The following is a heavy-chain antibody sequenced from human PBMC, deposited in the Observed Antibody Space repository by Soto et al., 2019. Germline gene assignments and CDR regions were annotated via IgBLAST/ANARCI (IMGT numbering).Heavy chain of an antibody. CDR1: GFTFSRYG. Sequence: PVGSLRLSCAASGFTFSRYGMNWVRQAPGKGLELVSSISGLSSFIYYADSVKGRFTVSRDNAKNSLFVQMNSLRAEDTAVYYCARDPRFHCSSTSCSTYYYYGMDVWGQGTTVTVSS. D-gene: IGHD2-2*01. CDR2: ISGLSSFI. V-gene: IGHV3-21*06. CDR3: ARDPRFHCSSTSCSTYYYYGMDV. J-gene: IGHJ6*02.